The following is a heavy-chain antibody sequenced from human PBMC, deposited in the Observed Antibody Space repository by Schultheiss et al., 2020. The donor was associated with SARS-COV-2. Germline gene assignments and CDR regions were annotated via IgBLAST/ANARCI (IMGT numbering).Heavy chain of an antibody. D-gene: IGHD4-17*01. J-gene: IGHJ3*02. V-gene: IGHV3-11*03. CDR3: ARLTTVTLGDAFDI. CDR1: GFTFGDYY. CDR2: ISPTTSHT. Sequence: GGSLRLSCAASGFTFGDYYMTWIRQVPGKGLEWVAYISPTTSHTDYADSVRGRFTISRDNAKNSLYLHMNSLRAEDTAVYYCARLTTVTLGDAFDIWGQGTMVTVSS.